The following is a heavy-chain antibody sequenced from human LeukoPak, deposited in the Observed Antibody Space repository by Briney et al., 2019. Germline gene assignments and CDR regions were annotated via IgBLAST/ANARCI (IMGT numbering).Heavy chain of an antibody. CDR2: IYYSGNT. V-gene: IGHV4-59*08. Sequence: PSETLSLTCTVSGGSISIYYWTWIRQPPGKGLEWIGYIYYSGNTNYNPSLKSRVTMSVDTSKNQFSLKLNSVTAADTAVYYCARLSTGGTPFNWFDSWGQGALATVSS. D-gene: IGHD6-13*01. CDR1: GGSISIYY. J-gene: IGHJ5*01. CDR3: ARLSTGGTPFNWFDS.